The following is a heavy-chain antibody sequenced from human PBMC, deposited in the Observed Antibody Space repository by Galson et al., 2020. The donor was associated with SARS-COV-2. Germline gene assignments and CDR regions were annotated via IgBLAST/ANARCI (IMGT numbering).Heavy chain of an antibody. CDR1: GYTFTGYY. V-gene: IGHV1-2*04. Sequence: ASVKVSCKASGYTFTGYYMHWVRQAPGQGLEWMGWINPNSGGTNYAQKFQGWVTMTRDTSISTAYMELSRLRSDDTAVYYCARVGRGYSYGCYYYYGMDVWGQGTTVTVSS. D-gene: IGHD5-18*01. J-gene: IGHJ6*02. CDR3: ARVGRGYSYGCYYYYGMDV. CDR2: INPNSGGT.